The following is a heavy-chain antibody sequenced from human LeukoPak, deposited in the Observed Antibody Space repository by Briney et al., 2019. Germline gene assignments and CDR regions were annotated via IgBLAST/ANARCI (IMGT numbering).Heavy chain of an antibody. Sequence: ASVKLSCKASGFPFTNYYMHWVRQAPGQGLEWVGLINPTGTSTNYAQKFRGRVTMTRDTSTTTVYMELSSLRSEDTAVYYCAREESGGYFDYWGQGTLVTVSS. D-gene: IGHD2-8*02. J-gene: IGHJ4*02. CDR3: AREESGGYFDY. CDR2: INPTGTST. CDR1: GFPFTNYY. V-gene: IGHV1-46*01.